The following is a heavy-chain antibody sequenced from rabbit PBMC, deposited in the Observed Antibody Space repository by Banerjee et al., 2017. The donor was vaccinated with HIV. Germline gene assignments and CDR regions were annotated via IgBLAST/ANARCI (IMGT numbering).Heavy chain of an antibody. Sequence: QEQLEESGGDLVKPEGSLTLTCTASGFSLSSNGMCWVRQAPGKGLEWIGCIYTGSSGSTYYASWAKGRFTISKTSSTTVTLQMTSLTAADTATYFCARGATWTYYALWGPGTLVTVS. D-gene: IGHD1-1*01. CDR2: IYTGSSGST. CDR3: ARGATWTYYAL. CDR1: GFSLSSNG. V-gene: IGHV1S45*01. J-gene: IGHJ4*01.